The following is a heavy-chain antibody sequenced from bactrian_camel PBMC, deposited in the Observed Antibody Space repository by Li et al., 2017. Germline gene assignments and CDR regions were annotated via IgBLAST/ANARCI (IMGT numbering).Heavy chain of an antibody. Sequence: VQLVESGGGLVQPGGSLRLPCAASGFTFSSYAMSWVRQAPGKGLEWVSSINGGGSSTYYADSVKGRFTISRDNAKNTLYLQLNSLKTEDTAMYYCAKAKPPTEGYWGQGTQVTVS. CDR2: INGGGSST. CDR1: GFTFSSYA. J-gene: IGHJ6*01. CDR3: AKAKPPTEGY. V-gene: IGHV3S31*01. D-gene: IGHD5*01.